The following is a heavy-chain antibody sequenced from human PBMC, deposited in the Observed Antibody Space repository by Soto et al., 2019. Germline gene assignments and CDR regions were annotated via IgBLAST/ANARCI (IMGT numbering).Heavy chain of an antibody. CDR1: GGSISSSNW. Sequence: QVQLQESGPGLVKPSGTLSLTCAVSGGSISSSNWWSWVRQPPVKGLEWIGEIYDSGSTNYNPSRTSRFTISVDKSKNQFSLKLSSVTAADTAVYYCARDPWGGDDYGDYWGQGTLVTVSS. CDR2: IYDSGST. V-gene: IGHV4-4*02. CDR3: ARDPWGGDDYGDY. J-gene: IGHJ4*02. D-gene: IGHD3-16*01.